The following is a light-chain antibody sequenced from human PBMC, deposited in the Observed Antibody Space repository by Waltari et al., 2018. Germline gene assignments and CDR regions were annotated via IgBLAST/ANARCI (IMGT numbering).Light chain of an antibody. V-gene: IGKV3-20*01. CDR2: GAS. CDR1: QSLSGND. CDR3: QLYGSSPKA. J-gene: IGKJ1*01. Sequence: EVVLTQSPGTLSLSPGERGTLSCRASQSLSGNDLAWYQQKPGQAPKRLIYGASSRATGIPDRFSGSGSVTDFTLSISRLEPEDFAMYYCQLYGSSPKAFGQGTKVEIK.